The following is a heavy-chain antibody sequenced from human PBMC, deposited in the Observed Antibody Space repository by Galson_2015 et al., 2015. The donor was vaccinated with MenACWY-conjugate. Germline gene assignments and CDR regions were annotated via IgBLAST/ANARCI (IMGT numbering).Heavy chain of an antibody. CDR2: GST. V-gene: IGHV1-46*01. Sequence: GSTSYAQKFQGRVTMTRDTSTSTVYMELSSLRSEDTAVYYCAREPRINSPTTFDPWGQGTLVTVSS. CDR3: AREPRINSPTTFDP. D-gene: IGHD1-26*01. J-gene: IGHJ5*02.